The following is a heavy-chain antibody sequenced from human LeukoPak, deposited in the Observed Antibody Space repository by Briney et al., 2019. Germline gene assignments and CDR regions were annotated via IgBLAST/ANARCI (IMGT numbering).Heavy chain of an antibody. CDR1: GGSISSYY. J-gene: IGHJ4*02. Sequence: SETLSPTCTVSGGSISSYYWSWIRQTQGKGLEWIGYIYASGSTTYNPSLKSRVSISIDTSNNQFSLKLSSVTAADTAVYYCARRATILAGGYFDYWGQGTLVSVSS. CDR2: IYASGST. CDR3: ARRATILAGGYFDY. V-gene: IGHV4-4*09. D-gene: IGHD5-12*01.